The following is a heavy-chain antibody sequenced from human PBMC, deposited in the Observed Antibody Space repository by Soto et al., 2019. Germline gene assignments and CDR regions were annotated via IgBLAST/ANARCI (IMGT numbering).Heavy chain of an antibody. CDR2: INPDTGST. V-gene: IGHV1-46*01. CDR1: GYTFTTYY. Sequence: QVQLVQSGAEVKKPGASVKISCKASGYTFTTYYVHWVRQAPGQVLEWMGIINPDTGSTCSAENFRGRVSVPRDTSTSTVYMELYSLSYDDTAVYYCARDPNFCLTFHYYGMDVWGRGNTVTVSS. J-gene: IGHJ6*02. CDR3: ARDPNFCLTFHYYGMDV.